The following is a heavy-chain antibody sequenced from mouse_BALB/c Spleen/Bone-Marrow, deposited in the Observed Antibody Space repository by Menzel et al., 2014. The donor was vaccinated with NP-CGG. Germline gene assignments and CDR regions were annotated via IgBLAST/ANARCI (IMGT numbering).Heavy chain of an antibody. CDR3: ARGGYDEGYYAMDY. J-gene: IGHJ4*01. Sequence: EVKLQESGPELVKPGASVKMSCKASGYTFTSYVMHWVKQKPGQGLEWIGYINPYNDGTKYNEKFKGKATLTSDKSSSTAYMELSSLTSEDSAVYYCARGGYDEGYYAMDYWGQGTSVTVSS. V-gene: IGHV1-14*01. CDR2: INPYNDGT. D-gene: IGHD2-14*01. CDR1: GYTFTSYV.